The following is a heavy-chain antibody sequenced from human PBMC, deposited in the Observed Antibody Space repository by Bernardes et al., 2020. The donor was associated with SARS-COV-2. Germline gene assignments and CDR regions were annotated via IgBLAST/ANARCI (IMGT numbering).Heavy chain of an antibody. CDR2: ISGSDDST. V-gene: IGHV3-23*01. D-gene: IGHD3-10*01. J-gene: IGHJ4*02. CDR1: GFPLRSYV. CDR3: AKDKGYGSGQYYFDY. Sequence: GGSLRLSCAASGFPLRSYVMSWVRQAPGKGLEWVSGISGSDDSTYYADSVKGRFTISRDNSKNTLYLQMNSLRAEDTAVYYCAKDKGYGSGQYYFDYWGQGTLVTVSS.